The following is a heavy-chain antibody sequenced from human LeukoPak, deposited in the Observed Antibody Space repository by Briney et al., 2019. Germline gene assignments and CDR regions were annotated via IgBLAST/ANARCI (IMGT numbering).Heavy chain of an antibody. D-gene: IGHD3-9*01. J-gene: IGHJ4*02. CDR3: ARTDISNRQQFIRDCFDS. V-gene: IGHV4-34*01. CDR2: INHGGST. CDR1: GGSFSNYY. Sequence: PSETLSLTCGVYGGSFSNYYWSWIRQTPGKGLEWIGEINHGGSTNYNPSFKSRVTMSVDTSTNQFSPNLTSVTAADTAVYYCARTDISNRQQFIRDCFDSWGQGTLVTVSS.